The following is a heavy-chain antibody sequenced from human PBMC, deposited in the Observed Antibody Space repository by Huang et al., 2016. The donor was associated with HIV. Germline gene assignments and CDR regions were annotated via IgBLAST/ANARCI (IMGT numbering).Heavy chain of an antibody. D-gene: IGHD1-20*01. Sequence: QLQLQGSGPRLVKPSETLSLTCTVSGGSISSSSYRWGWIRQSPGKRLEWVGSIYDGGKTHHNPSLKSRLTMSVDTSKNHFSLRLTSVTAADTAVYYCAGSYNWNSVDYWGQGTLVTVSS. J-gene: IGHJ4*02. CDR1: GGSISSSSYR. CDR3: AGSYNWNSVDY. V-gene: IGHV4-39*02. CDR2: IYDGGKT.